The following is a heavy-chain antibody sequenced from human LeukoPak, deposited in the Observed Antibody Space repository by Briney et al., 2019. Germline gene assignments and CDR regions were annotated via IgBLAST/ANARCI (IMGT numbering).Heavy chain of an antibody. CDR2: IYYSGST. J-gene: IGHJ4*02. CDR1: GGSISSGGYY. Sequence: SETLSLTCTVSGGSISSGGYYWSWIRQHPGKGLEWIGYIYYSGSTYYNPSLKSRVTISVATSKIQFSLKLSSVTAADTAVYYCARVMVAKGINFDYWGQGTLVTVSS. V-gene: IGHV4-31*03. CDR3: ARVMVAKGINFDY. D-gene: IGHD3-10*01.